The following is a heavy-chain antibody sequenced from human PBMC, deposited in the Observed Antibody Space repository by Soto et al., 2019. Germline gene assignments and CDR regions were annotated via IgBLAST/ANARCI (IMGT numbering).Heavy chain of an antibody. CDR1: GFTFSSYW. CDR3: ARVGGYCSGGSCYANFDY. D-gene: IGHD2-15*01. Sequence: PGGSLRLSCAASGFTFSSYWMHWVRQAPGKGLVWVSRINGDGSSTGYADSVKGRFTISRDNAKNTLYLQMNSLRAEDTAVYYCARVGGYCSGGSCYANFDYWGPETLVTVSS. V-gene: IGHV3-74*01. CDR2: INGDGSST. J-gene: IGHJ4*02.